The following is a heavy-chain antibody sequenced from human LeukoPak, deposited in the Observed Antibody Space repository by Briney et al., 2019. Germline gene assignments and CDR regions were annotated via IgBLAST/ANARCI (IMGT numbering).Heavy chain of an antibody. D-gene: IGHD3-9*01. CDR1: GYTFTNYY. CDR2: INPSGGIT. V-gene: IGHV1-46*01. Sequence: ASVKVSCKASGYTFTNYYMHWVRQAPGQGFEWMGIINPSGGITSYAQKSQGRVTMTRDTSTSTVYMELSSLRSEDTAVYYCARPAPNFDWLGYWGQGTLVTVSS. J-gene: IGHJ4*02. CDR3: ARPAPNFDWLGY.